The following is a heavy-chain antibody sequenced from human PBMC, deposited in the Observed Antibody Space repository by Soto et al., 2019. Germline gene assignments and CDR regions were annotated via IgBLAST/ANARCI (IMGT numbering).Heavy chain of an antibody. D-gene: IGHD1-26*01. CDR3: ARESSSGNSYFDY. J-gene: IGHJ4*02. CDR1: GFTVSSSN. Sequence: EVPLVESGGGLVQPGGSLRLSCAASGFTVSSSNMRWVRQAPGKGLEWVSLIYSGGSTYYADSVKGRFTISRDNSKNTLFLQMKSVRVDDTAMYYCARESSSGNSYFDYWGRGTLVAVSS. CDR2: IYSGGST. V-gene: IGHV3-66*01.